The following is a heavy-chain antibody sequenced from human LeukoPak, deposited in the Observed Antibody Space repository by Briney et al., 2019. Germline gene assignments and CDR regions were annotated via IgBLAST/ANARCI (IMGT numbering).Heavy chain of an antibody. CDR2: ISNGGTT. D-gene: IGHD1-26*01. CDR3: VQRYSGTYSDY. V-gene: IGHV3-64D*06. CDR1: GFIFSSYS. Sequence: PGGSLRLSCSAPGFIFSSYSMHWVRQAPGKGLEYVSAISNGGTTYYADSVKDRFTISRDNSKNTLSLQMSSLRPEDTAVYYCVQRYSGTYSDYWGQGTLVTVSS. J-gene: IGHJ4*02.